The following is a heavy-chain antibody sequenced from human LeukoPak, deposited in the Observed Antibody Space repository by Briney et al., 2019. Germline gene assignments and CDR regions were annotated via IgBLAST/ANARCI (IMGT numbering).Heavy chain of an antibody. D-gene: IGHD4-23*01. CDR1: GFTVSSNY. CDR3: ARAWSLGGGKGFKFDY. CDR2: IYSGGST. J-gene: IGHJ4*02. Sequence: GGSLRLSCAASGFTVSSNYMSWVRQAPGKGLEWVSVIYSGGSTYYADSVKGRFTISRDNSKNTLYLQMNSLRAEDTAVYYCARAWSLGGGKGFKFDYWGQGTLVTVSS. V-gene: IGHV3-53*01.